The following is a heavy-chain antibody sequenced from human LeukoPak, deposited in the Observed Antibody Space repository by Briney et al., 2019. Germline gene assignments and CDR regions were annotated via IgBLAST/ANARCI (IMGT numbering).Heavy chain of an antibody. CDR1: GGSISSGGYY. V-gene: IGHV4-31*03. Sequence: SQTRSLTCTVSGGSISSGGYYWSWIRQHPGKGLEGIGYIYYSGSTYCNPSLKCRVTVSVDTSKNQFSLKLSSVPAADTAVYYCARGGTMVRGVSNWFAPWGQGTLVTVSS. CDR2: IYYSGST. D-gene: IGHD3-10*01. CDR3: ARGGTMVRGVSNWFAP. J-gene: IGHJ5*02.